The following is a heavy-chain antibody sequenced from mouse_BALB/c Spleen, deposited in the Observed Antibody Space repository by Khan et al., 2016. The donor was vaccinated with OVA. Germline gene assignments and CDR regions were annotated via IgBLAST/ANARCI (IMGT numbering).Heavy chain of an antibody. CDR3: TRFHGGY. Sequence: QIQLVPSGPELKKPGETVKISCKASGYTFTDYVMNWVKQSPGKGLKWMGWINTYTGEPTYADDFKGRFAFSLETSASTAYLQINSLKNEDTATYFCTRFHGGYWGQGTTLTVSS. V-gene: IGHV9-3-1*01. J-gene: IGHJ2*01. CDR2: INTYTGEP. CDR1: GYTFTDYV.